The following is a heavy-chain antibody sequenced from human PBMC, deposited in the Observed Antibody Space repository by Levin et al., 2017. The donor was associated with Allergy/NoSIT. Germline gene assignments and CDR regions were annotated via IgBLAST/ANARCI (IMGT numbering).Heavy chain of an antibody. CDR3: AAHRWGSAFHF. Sequence: SETLSLTXXXSGGPIESDYWTWVQQPPRKGLEWIGNIYNSGSPNYNPSLKSRVTISVDTSKNQFSLKLNSVTAADTAVYYCAAHRWGSAFHFWGQGTLVSVSS. CDR2: IYNSGSP. D-gene: IGHD3-16*01. J-gene: IGHJ3*01. V-gene: IGHV4-59*01. CDR1: GGPIESDY.